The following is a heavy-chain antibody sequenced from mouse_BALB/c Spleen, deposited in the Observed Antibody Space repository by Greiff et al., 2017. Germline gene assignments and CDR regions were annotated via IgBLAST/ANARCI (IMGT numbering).Heavy chain of an antibody. CDR1: GYTFSSYW. Sequence: QVQLQQSGAELMKPGASVKISCKATGYTFSSYWIEWVKQRPGHGLEWIGEILPGSGSTNYNEKFKGKATFTADTSSNTAYMQLSSLTSEDSAVYYCARRGITTARGAMDYWGQGTSVTVSS. CDR2: ILPGSGST. D-gene: IGHD1-2*01. J-gene: IGHJ4*01. V-gene: IGHV1-9*01. CDR3: ARRGITTARGAMDY.